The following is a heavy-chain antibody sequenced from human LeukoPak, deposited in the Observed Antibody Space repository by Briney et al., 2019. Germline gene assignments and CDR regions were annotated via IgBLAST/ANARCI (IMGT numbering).Heavy chain of an antibody. D-gene: IGHD5-24*01. CDR1: GYRFNNYW. CDR3: ARRYGAGYSSSYYYYYMDV. J-gene: IGHJ6*03. CDR2: IYPDDSNT. Sequence: GESLKISCKSSGYRFNNYWIGWVRQMSGKGLEWMGIIYPDDSNTKYTPSFEGQVTISVDKSINTAYLQWSSLKASDTAIYYCARRYGAGYSSSYYYYYMDVWGQGTTVTVSS. V-gene: IGHV5-51*01.